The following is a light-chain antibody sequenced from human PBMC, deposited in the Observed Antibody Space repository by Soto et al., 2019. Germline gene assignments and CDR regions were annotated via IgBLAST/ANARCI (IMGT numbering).Light chain of an antibody. J-gene: IGKJ1*01. CDR3: QQYGSLSWT. V-gene: IGKV3-20*01. Sequence: DIVLTQSPGTLSLSPGERATLSCRASQSVSSNYLAWYQQRPGQSPRLLIYGASTRASGIPDRFSGSGSGTDFTLTISRLEPEDFAVYYCQQYGSLSWTFGQGTTVDIK. CDR2: GAS. CDR1: QSVSSNY.